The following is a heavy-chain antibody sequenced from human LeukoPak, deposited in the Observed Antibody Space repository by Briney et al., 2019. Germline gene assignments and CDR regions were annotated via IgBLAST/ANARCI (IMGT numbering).Heavy chain of an antibody. V-gene: IGHV4-59*01. CDR1: GGSISSYY. CDR2: IYYSGST. J-gene: IGHJ4*02. CDR3: ARVTRGYSSVKFDY. Sequence: SETLSLTCTVSGGSISSYYWSWIRQPPGKGLEWIGYIYYSGSTNYNPSLKSRVTISVDTSKNQFSLKLSSVTAADTAVYYCARVTRGYSSVKFDYWGQGTLDTVSS. D-gene: IGHD5-18*01.